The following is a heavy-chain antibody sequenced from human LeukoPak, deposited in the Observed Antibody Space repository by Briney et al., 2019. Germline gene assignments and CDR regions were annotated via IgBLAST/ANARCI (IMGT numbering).Heavy chain of an antibody. Sequence: GGSLKLSCAASGFTFSGSDIHWVRQASGKGLEWVGHIRSKTNNYATADAASVKGTFTFSRDDSKNTAYIQMNSLKTEDTAVYYCTRHNYDRSGYGAFDIWGQGTMVTVPS. J-gene: IGHJ3*02. CDR1: GFTFSGSD. CDR2: IRSKTNNYAT. V-gene: IGHV3-73*01. CDR3: TRHNYDRSGYGAFDI. D-gene: IGHD3-22*01.